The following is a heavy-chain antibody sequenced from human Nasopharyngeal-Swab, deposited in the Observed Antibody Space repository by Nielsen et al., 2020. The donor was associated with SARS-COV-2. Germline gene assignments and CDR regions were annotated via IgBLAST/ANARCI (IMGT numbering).Heavy chain of an antibody. V-gene: IGHV3-23*01. CDR1: GFTFSTFG. Sequence: GESLKISCTASGFTFSTFGMSWVRQAPGKGLEWVSRISGSGSYADYADSVKGRFTISRDNSKNTLYLQMNSLRAEDTAVYYCARDLGGYFDYWGQGTLVTVSS. CDR3: ARDLGGYFDY. CDR2: ISGSGSYA. J-gene: IGHJ4*02. D-gene: IGHD2-15*01.